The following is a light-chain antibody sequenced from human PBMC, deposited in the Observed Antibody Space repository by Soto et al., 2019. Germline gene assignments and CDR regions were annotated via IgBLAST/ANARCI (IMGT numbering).Light chain of an antibody. CDR2: EVS. CDR3: TSYVGSDIWV. Sequence: QSVLTQPPSASGSPGQSVTISCTGTSSDIGAYNYVSWYQQYPGKAPKLMIYEVSKRPSGVPDRFSGSKSGNTASLTVSGLQADDEADYYCTSYVGSDIWVFGGGTKVTVL. V-gene: IGLV2-8*01. CDR1: SSDIGAYNY. J-gene: IGLJ3*02.